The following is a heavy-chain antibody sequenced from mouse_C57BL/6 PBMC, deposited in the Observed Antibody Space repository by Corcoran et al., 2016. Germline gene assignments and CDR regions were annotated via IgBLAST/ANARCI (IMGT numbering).Heavy chain of an antibody. CDR2: INTYSGVP. J-gene: IGHJ4*01. CDR1: GYTFTTYG. V-gene: IGHV9-3*01. CDR3: AKNYYSNRYYAMDY. D-gene: IGHD2-5*01. Sequence: QIQLVQSGPELKKPGETVKISCKASGYTFTTYGMSWVKQAPGKGLKWMGWINTYSGVPTYADDFKGRFAFSLETSASTAYLQINNLKKEDTATYFFAKNYYSNRYYAMDYWGQGTSVTVSS.